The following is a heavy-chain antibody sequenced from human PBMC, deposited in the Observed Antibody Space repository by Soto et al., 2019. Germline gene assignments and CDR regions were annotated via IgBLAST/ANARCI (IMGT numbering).Heavy chain of an antibody. CDR1: GFSSSDYV. CDR3: ADGKRTITSSCPFDP. CDR2: FSGPGQNT. J-gene: IGHJ5*02. Sequence: GGSLRLSCAASGFSSSDYVINWVRQAPGKGLEWVSTFSGPGQNTFYAESVKGRFTMSRDTSKNTVFLQMNSLRAEDTAVYYCADGKRTITSSCPFDPWGQGTIVTVYS. V-gene: IGHV3-23*01. D-gene: IGHD6-6*01.